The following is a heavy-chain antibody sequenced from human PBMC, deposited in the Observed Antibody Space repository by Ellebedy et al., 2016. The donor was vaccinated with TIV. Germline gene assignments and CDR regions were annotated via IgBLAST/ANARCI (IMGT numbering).Heavy chain of an antibody. CDR2: ISYDGSNK. CDR1: GFTFSSYA. Sequence: GESLKISCAASGFTFSSYAMHWVRQAPGKGLEWVAVISYDGSNKYYADSVKGRFTISRDNSKNTLYLQMNNLRADDTAVYYCARGGQPRYYDSSGAPEYFQHWGQGTLVTVSS. V-gene: IGHV3-30-3*01. CDR3: ARGGQPRYYDSSGAPEYFQH. D-gene: IGHD3-22*01. J-gene: IGHJ1*01.